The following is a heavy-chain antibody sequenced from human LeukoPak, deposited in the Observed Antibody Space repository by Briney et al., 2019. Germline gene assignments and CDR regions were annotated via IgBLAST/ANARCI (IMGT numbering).Heavy chain of an antibody. D-gene: IGHD3-16*02. CDR2: IYFSGNT. V-gene: IGHV4-59*12. Sequence: SETLSLTCTVSGGSMSGYYWSWIRQPPGKGLEWIGYIYFSGNTNYNPSLKSRVTLSVDKSKNQFSLRLNSVTAADTAMYYCARSHDHLWGNYPDYWGQGTLVTVSS. J-gene: IGHJ4*02. CDR3: ARSHDHLWGNYPDY. CDR1: GGSMSGYY.